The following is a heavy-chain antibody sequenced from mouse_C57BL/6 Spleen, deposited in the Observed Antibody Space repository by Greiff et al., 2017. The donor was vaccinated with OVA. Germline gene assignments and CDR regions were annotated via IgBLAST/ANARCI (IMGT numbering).Heavy chain of an antibody. D-gene: IGHD2-3*01. J-gene: IGHJ4*01. V-gene: IGHV7-3*01. CDR1: GFTFTDYY. CDR3: ARWLLGYAMDY. Sequence: EVHLVESGGGLVQPGGSLSLSCAASGFTFTDYYMSWVRQPPGKALEWLGFIRNKANGYTTEYSASVNCRFTISRDNSQSILYLQMNALRAEDSATYYCARWLLGYAMDYWGQGTSVTVSS. CDR2: IRNKANGYTT.